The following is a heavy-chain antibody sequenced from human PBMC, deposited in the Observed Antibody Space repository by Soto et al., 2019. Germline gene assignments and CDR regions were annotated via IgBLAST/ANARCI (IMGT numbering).Heavy chain of an antibody. V-gene: IGHV1-18*04. CDR1: GYTFTSYG. D-gene: IGHD6-13*01. Sequence: ASVKVSCKASGYTFTSYGNNWVRQAPVQGLEWMGWISAYNGNPNYAQKLQGRVTMTTDTSTGTAYMELRSLRCDDTAVYYCARDWCSSWDHPAPLARHPINWFGPWGQ. CDR3: ARDWCSSWDHPAPLARHPINWFGP. CDR2: ISAYNGNP. J-gene: IGHJ5*02.